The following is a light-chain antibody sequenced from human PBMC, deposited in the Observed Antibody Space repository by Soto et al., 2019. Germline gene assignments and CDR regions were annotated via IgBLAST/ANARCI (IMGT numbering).Light chain of an antibody. V-gene: IGLV2-11*01. CDR3: CSYAGSYTGV. J-gene: IGLJ3*02. Sequence: QSALTQPRSVSGSPGQSVTISCTGTSSDVGGYNYVSWYQHHPGKAPKLMIYGVCKRPSGVPDRFSGSNSGNTASLTISGLQAEDEADYCCCSYAGSYTGVFGGGTKLTVL. CDR1: SSDVGGYNY. CDR2: GVC.